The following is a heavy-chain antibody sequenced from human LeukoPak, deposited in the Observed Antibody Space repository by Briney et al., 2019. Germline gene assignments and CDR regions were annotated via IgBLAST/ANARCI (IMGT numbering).Heavy chain of an antibody. D-gene: IGHD1-26*01. CDR3: AHSKRGGGYYINAFAG. CDR2: SYSGGNA. CDR1: GASTSAYY. J-gene: IGHJ3*01. V-gene: IGHV4-59*01. Sequence: KPSETLSLTCTVSGASTSAYYWSWIRQPPGKGLEWIGYSYSGGNANYNPSLKTRVTISIDTSENQFYLRLTSVTAADTAVYFCAHSKRGGGYYINAFAGWGQGTLVTISS.